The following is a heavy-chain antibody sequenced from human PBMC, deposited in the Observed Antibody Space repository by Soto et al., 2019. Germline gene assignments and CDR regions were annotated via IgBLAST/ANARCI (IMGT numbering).Heavy chain of an antibody. CDR2: TYYRSKWYN. D-gene: IGHD3-3*01. V-gene: IGHV6-1*01. CDR1: GDSVSSNSTT. CDR3: ARSGLRFLEWPFDI. Sequence: SQTLSLTCAISGDSVSSNSTTWHWIRQSPSRGLEWLGRTYYRSKWYNDYAVSVKSRITINPDTSKNQFSLQLNSVTPEDTAVYYCARSGLRFLEWPFDIWGQGTMVTVSS. J-gene: IGHJ3*02.